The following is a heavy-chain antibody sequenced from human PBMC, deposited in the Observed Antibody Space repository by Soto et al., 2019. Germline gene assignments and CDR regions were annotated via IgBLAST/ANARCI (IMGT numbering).Heavy chain of an antibody. J-gene: IGHJ6*02. CDR2: ISYDGSNK. Sequence: QVQLVESGGGVVQPGRSLRLSCAASGFTFSSYGMHWVRQAPGKGLEWVAVISYDGSNKYYADSVKGRFTISRDNSKNTLYLQMNSLRAEDTAVYYCAKDWYYYDRSGGIRYYYYYGMDVWGQGTTVTVSS. V-gene: IGHV3-30*18. D-gene: IGHD3-22*01. CDR3: AKDWYYYDRSGGIRYYYYYGMDV. CDR1: GFTFSSYG.